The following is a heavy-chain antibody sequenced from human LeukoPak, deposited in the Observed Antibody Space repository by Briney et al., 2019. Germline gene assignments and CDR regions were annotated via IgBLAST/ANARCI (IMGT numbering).Heavy chain of an antibody. D-gene: IGHD6-13*01. J-gene: IGHJ4*02. CDR1: GFTFSSYS. Sequence: GGSLRLSCAASGFTFSSYSMNWVRQAPGKGLEWVSSISSSSSYIYYADSVKGRFTISRDNAKNSLYLQMNSLRAEDTAVYYCAKDQTAPGMYYFDYWGQGTLVTVSS. CDR2: ISSSSSYI. V-gene: IGHV3-21*04. CDR3: AKDQTAPGMYYFDY.